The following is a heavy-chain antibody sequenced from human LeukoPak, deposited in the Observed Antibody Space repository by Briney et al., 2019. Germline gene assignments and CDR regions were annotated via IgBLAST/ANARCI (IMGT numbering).Heavy chain of an antibody. J-gene: IGHJ4*02. CDR1: GYMFSAYY. D-gene: IGHD2-15*01. CDR2: INPNSGGT. V-gene: IGHV1-2*02. Sequence: GPVKVSCTASGYMFSAYYMPAVRQAPGQGLEWMGWINPNSGGTNYAQKFQGRVTMTRDTSISTAYMELSSLRSDDTAVYYCARGYCSGYWLTLCDYWGGGPGH. CDR3: ARGYCSGYWLTLCDY.